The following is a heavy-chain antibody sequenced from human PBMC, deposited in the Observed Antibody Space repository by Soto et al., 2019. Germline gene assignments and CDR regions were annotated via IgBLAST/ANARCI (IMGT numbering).Heavy chain of an antibody. V-gene: IGHV4-31*03. CDR1: GGSISSGGYY. D-gene: IGHD3-16*01. CDR2: IYYSGST. J-gene: IGHJ6*03. CDR3: ARDRGSGGGYYYMDV. Sequence: SGTPFLTCTFSGGSISSGGYYWSWVRQHPGKGLEWIGYIYYSGSTYYNPSLKSRVTISVDTSKNQFSLKLSSVTAADTAVYYCARDRGSGGGYYYMDVWGKGTTVTVSS.